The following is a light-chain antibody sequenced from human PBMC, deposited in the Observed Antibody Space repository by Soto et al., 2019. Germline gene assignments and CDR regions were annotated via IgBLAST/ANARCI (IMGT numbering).Light chain of an antibody. Sequence: EIVLTQSPATLSLSPGERATLSCRASQRVSSYLAWYQQKPGQAPRLLIYDASNTATGIPARFSGSGSGTDFTLTISSLEPEDFAVYYCQQRSNWPLTFGGRTKVEIK. CDR3: QQRSNWPLT. CDR1: QRVSSY. V-gene: IGKV3-11*01. J-gene: IGKJ4*01. CDR2: DAS.